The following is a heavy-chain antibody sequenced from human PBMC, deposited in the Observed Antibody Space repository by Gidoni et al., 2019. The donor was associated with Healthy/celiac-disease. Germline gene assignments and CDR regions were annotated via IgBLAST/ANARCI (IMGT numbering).Heavy chain of an antibody. CDR1: GGSLSRYH. CDR3: ARGSGIAVAGLFDY. V-gene: IGHV4-59*01. CDR2: IYYSGST. J-gene: IGHJ4*02. D-gene: IGHD6-19*01. Sequence: QVQLQAYGPGLVKPSETLSLTCTVSGGSLSRYHWSWIRQPPGKGLEWIGYIYYSGSTNYNPSLKSRVTISVDTSKTQFSLKLSSVTAADTAVYYCARGSGIAVAGLFDYWGQGTLVTVSS.